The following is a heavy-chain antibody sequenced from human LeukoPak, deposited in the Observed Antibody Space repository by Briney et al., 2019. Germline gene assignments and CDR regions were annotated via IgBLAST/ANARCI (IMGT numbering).Heavy chain of an antibody. CDR3: AGIDILTGYYMVDY. Sequence: PSETLSLTCTVSGGSISSYYWSWIRQPPGKGLEWIGYIYYSGSTNYNPSLKSRVTISVDTSKNQFSLKLSSVTAADTAVYYCAGIDILTGYYMVDYWGQGTLVTVSS. J-gene: IGHJ4*02. D-gene: IGHD3-9*01. CDR1: GGSISSYY. CDR2: IYYSGST. V-gene: IGHV4-59*08.